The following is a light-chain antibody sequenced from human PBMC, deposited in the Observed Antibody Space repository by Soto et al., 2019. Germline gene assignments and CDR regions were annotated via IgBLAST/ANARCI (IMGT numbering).Light chain of an antibody. CDR1: QSISIY. J-gene: IGKJ1*01. CDR3: KQSYTSPLT. V-gene: IGKV1-39*01. Sequence: DIQMTQSPSSLSASVGDRVTITCRASQSISIYLNWYQQKPGKAPKLLIYAASSLQSGVPSRFSGSGYGTDFTLTISSLQPEDLATFYFKQSYTSPLTFGQGTKVEIK. CDR2: AAS.